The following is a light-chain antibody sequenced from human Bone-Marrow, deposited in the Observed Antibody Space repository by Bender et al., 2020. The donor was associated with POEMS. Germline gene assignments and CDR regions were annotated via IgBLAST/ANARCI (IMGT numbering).Light chain of an antibody. CDR3: GTWDSSLSAWV. Sequence: QSVLTQPPSASGTPGQRVTISCSGGSSNIGAHAVNWYQHLPGTAPKLLIYSSHRRPSEVPDRFSGSKSGTSATLGITGLQTGDEADYFCGTWDSSLSAWVFGGGTKLTVL. J-gene: IGLJ3*02. V-gene: IGLV1-44*01. CDR1: SSNIGAHA. CDR2: SSH.